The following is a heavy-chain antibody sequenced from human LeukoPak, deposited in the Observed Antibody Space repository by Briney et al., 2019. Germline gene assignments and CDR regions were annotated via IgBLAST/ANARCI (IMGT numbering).Heavy chain of an antibody. CDR2: IYTSGST. D-gene: IGHD6-13*01. V-gene: IGHV4-61*02. Sequence: PSETLSLTCTVSGGSISSGSYYWSWIRQPAGKGLEWIGRIYTSGSTNYNPSLKSRVTISVDTSKNQFSLKLNSVTAADTAVYYCARVSSSWYQDWYFDLWGRGTLVTVSS. CDR3: ARVSSSWYQDWYFDL. J-gene: IGHJ2*01. CDR1: GGSISSGSYY.